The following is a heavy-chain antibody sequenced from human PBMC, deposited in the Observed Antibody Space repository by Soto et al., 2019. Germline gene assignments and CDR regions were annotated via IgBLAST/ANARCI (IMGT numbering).Heavy chain of an antibody. J-gene: IGHJ4*02. Sequence: QVQLVQSGGGVVQAGNSLRLSCTASGLTFTSSSFHWVRQAPGKGLEWVAVISENGDRQYSTESVRGRFLISSDSSKNMVDPQMHSLRPEDPGVYFCARRLATTVSALGYWGQGALVTVSS. D-gene: IGHD4-17*01. CDR2: ISENGDRQ. CDR3: ARRLATTVSALGY. V-gene: IGHV3-30*14. CDR1: GLTFTSSS.